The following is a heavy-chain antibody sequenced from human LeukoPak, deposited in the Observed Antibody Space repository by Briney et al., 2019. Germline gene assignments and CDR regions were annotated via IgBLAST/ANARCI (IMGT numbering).Heavy chain of an antibody. D-gene: IGHD1-26*01. Sequence: SETLSLTCTVSGYSISNGYYWGWIRQPPGKGLEWIGCIYYSGSTYYNPSLKSRVTISVDTSKNQFSLKLSSVTAADTAVYYCARGIVGATMRGNWFDPWGQGTLVTVSS. V-gene: IGHV4-38-2*02. CDR1: GYSISNGYY. CDR2: IYYSGST. J-gene: IGHJ5*02. CDR3: ARGIVGATMRGNWFDP.